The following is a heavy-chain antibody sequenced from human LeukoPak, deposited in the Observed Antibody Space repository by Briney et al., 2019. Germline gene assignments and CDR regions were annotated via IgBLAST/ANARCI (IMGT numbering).Heavy chain of an antibody. J-gene: IGHJ4*02. CDR2: ISYDGSNK. CDR1: GFTFSSYS. V-gene: IGHV3-30*03. CDR3: ARDDYGDYEEGCFDY. Sequence: GGSLRLSCAASGFTFSSYSMNWVRQAPGKGLEWVAVISYDGSNKYCADSVKGRFTISRDNSKNTLYLQMNSLRAEDTAVYYCARDDYGDYEEGCFDYWGQGTLVTVSS. D-gene: IGHD4-17*01.